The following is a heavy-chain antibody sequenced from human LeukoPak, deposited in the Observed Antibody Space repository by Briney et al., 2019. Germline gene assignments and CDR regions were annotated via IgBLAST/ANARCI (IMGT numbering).Heavy chain of an antibody. V-gene: IGHV1-18*04. D-gene: IGHD2-2*01. CDR3: ARPIGYCSSTSCRLYFDY. J-gene: IGHJ4*02. Sequence: ASVTVSCKASGYTFTSYGISWVRQAPGQGLEWMGWISAYNGNTNYAQKLQGRVTMTTDTSTSTAYMELRSLRSDDTAVYYCARPIGYCSSTSCRLYFDYWGQGTLVTVSS. CDR1: GYTFTSYG. CDR2: ISAYNGNT.